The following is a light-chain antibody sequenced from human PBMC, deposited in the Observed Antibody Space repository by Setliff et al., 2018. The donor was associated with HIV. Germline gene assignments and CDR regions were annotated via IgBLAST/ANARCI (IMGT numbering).Light chain of an antibody. CDR2: RNN. Sequence: QSVLSQPPSASGAPGQRVTISCSGSRPNIESNYVYWFQQVPGTAPKLLIYRNNERPSGVPERFSGSKSDTSAALAISGLLSEDEADYYCASWDDRLSAWVFGGGTQLTVL. J-gene: IGLJ2*01. CDR1: RPNIESNY. V-gene: IGLV1-47*01. CDR3: ASWDDRLSAWV.